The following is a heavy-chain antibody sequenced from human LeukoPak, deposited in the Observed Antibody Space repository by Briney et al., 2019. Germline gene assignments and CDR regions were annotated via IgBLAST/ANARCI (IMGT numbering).Heavy chain of an antibody. CDR2: IYSGGST. D-gene: IGHD6-13*01. Sequence: GGSLRLSCAASGFTVGSNYMSWVRQAPGKGLEWVSVIYSGGSTNYADSVKGRFTISRDNSKNTLYLQMNSLRAEDTAVYYCARPRSSSWYNYGMDVWGQGTTVTVSS. V-gene: IGHV3-53*01. CDR3: ARPRSSSWYNYGMDV. J-gene: IGHJ6*02. CDR1: GFTVGSNY.